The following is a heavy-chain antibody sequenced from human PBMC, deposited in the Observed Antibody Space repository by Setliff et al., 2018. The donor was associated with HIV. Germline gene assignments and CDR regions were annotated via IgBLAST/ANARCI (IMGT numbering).Heavy chain of an antibody. Sequence: ASVKVSCKASGYTFTDYFINWVRQAPGQGLEWMGRINPNSGGTKYAQKFQGRVTMTRDTSISTAYMELSRLISDDTAVYYCTRESRDIVATSPLDYWGQGTLVTVSS. J-gene: IGHJ4*02. V-gene: IGHV1-2*06. D-gene: IGHD5-12*01. CDR1: GYTFTDYF. CDR3: TRESRDIVATSPLDY. CDR2: INPNSGGT.